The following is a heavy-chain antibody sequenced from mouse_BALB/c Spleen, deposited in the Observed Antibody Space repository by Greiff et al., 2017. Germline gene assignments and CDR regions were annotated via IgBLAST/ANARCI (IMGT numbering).Heavy chain of an antibody. J-gene: IGHJ3*01. CDR1: GFNIKDTY. Sequence: EVKLVESGAELVKPGASVKLSCTASGFNIKDTYMHWVKQRPEQGLEWIGRIDPANGNTKYDPKFQGKATITADTSSNTAYLQLSSLTSEDTAVYYCARSYYGNYRAYWGQGTLVTVSA. CDR2: IDPANGNT. D-gene: IGHD2-10*01. V-gene: IGHV14-3*02. CDR3: ARSYYGNYRAY.